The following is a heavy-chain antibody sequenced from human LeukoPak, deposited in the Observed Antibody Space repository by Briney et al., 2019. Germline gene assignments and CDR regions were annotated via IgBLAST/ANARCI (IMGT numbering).Heavy chain of an antibody. CDR2: ITSSGSAK. D-gene: IGHD5-24*01. J-gene: IGHJ5*02. Sequence: GSLRLSCVASGFTFSDYYMGWIRQAPGKGLEWVSYITSSGSAKHYADSVKGRLTISRDNAKNLLYLQMNSLRAEDTAVYYCAGDSHGYNWFDPWGHGTLVTVSS. V-gene: IGHV3-11*01. CDR1: GFTFSDYY. CDR3: AGDSHGYNWFDP.